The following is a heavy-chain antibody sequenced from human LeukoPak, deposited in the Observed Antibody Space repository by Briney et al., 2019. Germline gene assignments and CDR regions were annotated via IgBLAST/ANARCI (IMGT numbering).Heavy chain of an antibody. V-gene: IGHV1-2*02. D-gene: IGHD6-13*01. Sequence: ASVKVSCKASGYTFTGYYMHWVRQAPGQGLEWMGWINPKSGGTNYAQKFQGRVTMTRDTSISTAYMELSRLRSDDTAVYYCARDISTIAAAGPFDPWGQGTLVTVSS. CDR3: ARDISTIAAAGPFDP. CDR2: INPKSGGT. J-gene: IGHJ5*02. CDR1: GYTFTGYY.